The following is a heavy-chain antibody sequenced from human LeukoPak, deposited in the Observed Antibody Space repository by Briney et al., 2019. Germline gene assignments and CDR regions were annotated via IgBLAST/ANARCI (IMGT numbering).Heavy chain of an antibody. CDR2: INHSGST. J-gene: IGHJ5*02. V-gene: IGHV4-34*01. D-gene: IGHD3-3*01. CDR1: GGSFSGYY. CDR3: ARDGSITIFGVPYHMSWRKFDP. Sequence: PSETLSLXCAVYGGSFSGYYWSWIRQPPGKGLEWIGEINHSGSTNYNPSLKSRVTISVDTSKNQFSLKLSSVTAADTAVYYCARDGSITIFGVPYHMSWRKFDPWGQGTLVTVSS.